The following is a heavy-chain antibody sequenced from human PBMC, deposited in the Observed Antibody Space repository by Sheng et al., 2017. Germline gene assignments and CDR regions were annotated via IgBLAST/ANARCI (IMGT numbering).Heavy chain of an antibody. V-gene: IGHV4-4*07. D-gene: IGHD3-22*01. J-gene: IGHJ4*02. CDR1: GASINTYY. Sequence: QVQLQESGPGLVKPAETLSLTCTVSGASINTYYWSWIRQPAGKGLEWIGRIYTSGSTNYNPSLQESSHHVNDTSKNQFSLNLSSVTAADTAVYYCARDFYYYYSSGYFDNWGQGTLVTVSS. CDR3: ARDFYYYYSSGYFDN. CDR2: IYTSGST.